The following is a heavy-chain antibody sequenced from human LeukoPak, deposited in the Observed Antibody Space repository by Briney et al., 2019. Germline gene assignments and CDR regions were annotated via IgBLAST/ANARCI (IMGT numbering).Heavy chain of an antibody. J-gene: IGHJ3*02. D-gene: IGHD6-6*01. CDR2: IYYSGST. CDR3: ARGSSLRDADAFDI. V-gene: IGHV4-30-4*01. CDR1: GGSISSSAYY. Sequence: SQTLSLTCTVSGGSISSSAYYWSWIRQPPGKGLEWIGHIYYSGSTYYNPSLKSRVTISVDTSKNQFSLKLSSVTAADTAVYYCARGSSLRDADAFDIWGQGTMVTVSS.